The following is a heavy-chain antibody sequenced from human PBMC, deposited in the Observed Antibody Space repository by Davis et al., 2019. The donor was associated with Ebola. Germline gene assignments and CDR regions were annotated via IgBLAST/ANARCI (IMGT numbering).Heavy chain of an antibody. J-gene: IGHJ5*02. CDR2: INVYNGHT. Sequence: AASVTVSCKTSRYTFSGYAISWVRQAPGQGLEWIGRINVYNGHTNYAQNLQGRVTVSTDTSTSIAYMELRSLRSDDTALYYCAREATTVTTIWFDPWGQGTLVTVSS. V-gene: IGHV1-18*01. CDR1: RYTFSGYA. D-gene: IGHD4-17*01. CDR3: AREATTVTTIWFDP.